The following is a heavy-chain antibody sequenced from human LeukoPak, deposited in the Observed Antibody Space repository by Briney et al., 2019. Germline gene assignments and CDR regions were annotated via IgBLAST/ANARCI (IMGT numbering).Heavy chain of an antibody. CDR3: ARHLYRSSWCLNFYFDY. V-gene: IGHV4-59*08. J-gene: IGHJ4*02. D-gene: IGHD6-13*01. CDR2: IYYSGST. CDR1: GGSISSYY. Sequence: SETLSLTCTVSGGSISSYYWRWIRQPPWQGLDWIGSIYYSGSTDYNPSLKSRVTISVDTSKNQFSLKLSSVTAADTAVYYCARHLYRSSWCLNFYFDYWGQGTLVTVSS.